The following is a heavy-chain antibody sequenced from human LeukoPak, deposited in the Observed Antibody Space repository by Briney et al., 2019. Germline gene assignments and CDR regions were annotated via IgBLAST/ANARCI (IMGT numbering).Heavy chain of an antibody. CDR2: ISVYNGNT. J-gene: IGHJ6*02. V-gene: IGHV1-18*01. Sequence: ASVKVSCKASVYTFTSYGISWVRQAPGQGLEWVGWISVYNGNTNYAQKLQGRVTMTTNTSTSTAYMELRSQRSDDTAVYYCARDSYYYCYGMDVWGQGTTVTVSS. CDR1: VYTFTSYG. CDR3: ARDSYYYCYGMDV.